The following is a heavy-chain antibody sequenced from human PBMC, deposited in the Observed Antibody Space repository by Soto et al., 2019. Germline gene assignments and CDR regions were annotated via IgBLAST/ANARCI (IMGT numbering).Heavy chain of an antibody. D-gene: IGHD3-10*01. CDR2: IYPGDSDT. V-gene: IGHV5-51*03. CDR1: GYSFTSYW. CDR3: APPSRLDISYGSGSPLDS. J-gene: IGHJ4*02. Sequence: EVQLVQSGAEVKKPGESLKISCKGSGYSFTSYWIGWVRQMPGKGLEWMGIIYPGDSDTRYSPSFQGQVTISADKSITTASLPWSSLKASDTAMYYCAPPSRLDISYGSGSPLDSWCQGTLVPLSS.